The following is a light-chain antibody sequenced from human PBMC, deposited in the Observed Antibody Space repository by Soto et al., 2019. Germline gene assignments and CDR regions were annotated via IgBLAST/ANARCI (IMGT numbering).Light chain of an antibody. CDR3: QQYGSSPPGIT. CDR2: GAS. J-gene: IGKJ3*01. CDR1: QSVSRY. V-gene: IGKV3-20*01. Sequence: EIVLTQSPGTLSLSPGERATLSCRASQSVSRYLAWYQQKPGQAPRLLIYGASSRATGIPDRFSGSGSGTDFTLTISRLEPEDFAVYYCQQYGSSPPGITFGPGTKADIK.